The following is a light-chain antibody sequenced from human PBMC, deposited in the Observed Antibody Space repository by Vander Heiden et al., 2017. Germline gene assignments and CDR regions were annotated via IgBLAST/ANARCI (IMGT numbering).Light chain of an antibody. J-gene: IGKJ4*01. CDR3: QQGNNWPLT. CDR1: QSVGRY. Sequence: EIVLPQSLVTLSLSPGERATLSCRASQSVGRYLAWYQHRHGQPPRLLIYDASKRATGIPARFSGSGSGTDFTLTISSLEPEDFAVYYCQQGNNWPLTFGGGTKVEIK. CDR2: DAS. V-gene: IGKV3-11*01.